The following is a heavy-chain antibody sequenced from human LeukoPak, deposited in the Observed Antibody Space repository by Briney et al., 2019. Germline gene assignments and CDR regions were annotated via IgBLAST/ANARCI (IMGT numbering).Heavy chain of an antibody. Sequence: GASVKVSCKASGYTFTGYYMHWVRQAPGQGLEWMGWVNPNSGNTGYAQKFQGRVTMTRNTSISTAYMELSSLRSEDTAVYYCARVGPSSGYYSLDYWGQGTLVTVSS. CDR1: GYTFTGYY. D-gene: IGHD3-22*01. J-gene: IGHJ4*02. CDR2: VNPNSGNT. CDR3: ARVGPSSGYYSLDY. V-gene: IGHV1-8*02.